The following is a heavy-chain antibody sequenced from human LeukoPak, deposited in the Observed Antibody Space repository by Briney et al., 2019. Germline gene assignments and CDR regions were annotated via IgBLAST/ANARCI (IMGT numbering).Heavy chain of an antibody. CDR3: ARDRQAYYDSSGYSGYDY. V-gene: IGHV3-21*01. CDR1: GFTFSSYH. D-gene: IGHD3-22*01. Sequence: GGSLRLSCAASGFTFSSYHMNWVRQAPGKGLEWVSSISSSSSDMYYAESVKGRFTISRDNAKNSLYLQMNSLRGEDTAVYYCARDRQAYYDSSGYSGYDYWGQGTLVTVSS. CDR2: ISSSSSDM. J-gene: IGHJ4*02.